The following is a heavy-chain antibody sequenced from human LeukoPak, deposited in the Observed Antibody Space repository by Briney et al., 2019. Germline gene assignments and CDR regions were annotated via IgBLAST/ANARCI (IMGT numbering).Heavy chain of an antibody. CDR2: ISSVGAST. Sequence: GGSLRLSCAASGFTFSSYAMSWVRQAPGEGLEWVSSISSVGASTYYADSVKGRFTISRDNSKNTLYLQMNSLRAEDTAVYHCVRWGVNCFFFWGQGTLVTVSS. V-gene: IGHV3-23*01. CDR3: VRWGVNCFFF. J-gene: IGHJ4*02. CDR1: GFTFSSYA. D-gene: IGHD2-21*02.